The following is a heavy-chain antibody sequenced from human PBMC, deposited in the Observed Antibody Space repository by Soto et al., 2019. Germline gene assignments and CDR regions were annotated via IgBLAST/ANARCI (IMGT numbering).Heavy chain of an antibody. V-gene: IGHV3-30-3*01. Sequence: QVQLVESGGGVVQPGRSLRLSCAASGFTFSSYAMHWVRQAPGKGLEWVAVISYDGSNKYYADSVKGRFTISRDNSKNTLYLKMNSLGAEATVVYYWGREPIIVATTPTFDYGGKETLVPVSS. CDR3: GREPIIVATTPTFDY. CDR1: GFTFSSYA. D-gene: IGHD5-12*01. J-gene: IGHJ4*02. CDR2: ISYDGSNK.